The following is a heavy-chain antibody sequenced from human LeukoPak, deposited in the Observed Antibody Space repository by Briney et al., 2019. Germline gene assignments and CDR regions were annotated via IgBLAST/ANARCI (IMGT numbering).Heavy chain of an antibody. V-gene: IGHV3-33*06. Sequence: GGSLRLSCAASGFTFSSYGMHWVRQAPGKGLEWVAVIWYDGSKKYYADSVKGRFTISRDNSKNTLYLQMNSLRAEDTAVYYCAKVGYYYGSGSYYSDTPVMDVWGKGTTVTVSS. CDR3: AKVGYYYGSGSYYSDTPVMDV. CDR1: GFTFSSYG. D-gene: IGHD3-10*01. J-gene: IGHJ6*03. CDR2: IWYDGSKK.